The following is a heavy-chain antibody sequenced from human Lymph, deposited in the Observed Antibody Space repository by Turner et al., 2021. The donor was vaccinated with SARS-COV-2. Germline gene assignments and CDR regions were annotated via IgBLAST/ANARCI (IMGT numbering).Heavy chain of an antibody. CDR1: GFTFSSYA. CDR2: ISYDGSNK. CDR3: ARSSIAARSWFDP. V-gene: IGHV3-30-3*01. D-gene: IGHD6-6*01. J-gene: IGHJ5*02. Sequence: QVQLVESGVGVVLPGRSLRLSCAASGFTFSSYAMHWVRQAQGKGREWVAVISYDGSNKYYADSVKGRFTISRDNSKNTLYLQMNSLRAEDTAVYYCARSSIAARSWFDPWGQGTLVTVSS.